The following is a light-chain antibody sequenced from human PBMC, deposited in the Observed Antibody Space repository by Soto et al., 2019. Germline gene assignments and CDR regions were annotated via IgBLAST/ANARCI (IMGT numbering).Light chain of an antibody. CDR3: QHRANWPPT. V-gene: IGKV3-11*01. CDR2: DAS. Sequence: EIVLTQSPATQSLSPGERATLSCRASQSVSSYLAWYQQRPGQAPRLLIYDASNRATGVPARFSGSGSGTDFTLTISSLEPEDFAVHYCQHRANWPPTFGGGTKLEIK. CDR1: QSVSSY. J-gene: IGKJ4*01.